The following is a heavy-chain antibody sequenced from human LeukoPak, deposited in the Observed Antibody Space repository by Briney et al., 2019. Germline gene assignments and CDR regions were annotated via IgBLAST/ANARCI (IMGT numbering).Heavy chain of an antibody. CDR1: GFTFSSYA. J-gene: IGHJ4*02. CDR3: AKDHLPVEMATLPTN. Sequence: QAGGSLRLSCAASGFTFSSYAMSWVRQAPGKGLEWVSAISGSGGSTYYADSVKGRFTISRDISKNTLYLQMNSLRAEDTAVYYCAKDHLPVEMATLPTNWGQGTLVTVSS. CDR2: ISGSGGST. D-gene: IGHD5-24*01. V-gene: IGHV3-23*01.